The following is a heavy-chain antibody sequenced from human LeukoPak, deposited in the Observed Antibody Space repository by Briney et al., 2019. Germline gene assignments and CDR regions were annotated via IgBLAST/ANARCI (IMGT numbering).Heavy chain of an antibody. J-gene: IGHJ6*03. D-gene: IGHD1-7*01. V-gene: IGHV4-34*01. CDR2: INDSGRT. CDR3: ARRWNYGRNYYIDV. Sequence: SETPSLTCAVYGGSFSNYYWSWIRQTPGKGMEWIGEINDSGRTNYNPSLMSRVTVSVDTSKNQFSLRLTSVTATDTAVYYCARRWNYGRNYYIDVWGKGAAVSVSS. CDR1: GGSFSNYY.